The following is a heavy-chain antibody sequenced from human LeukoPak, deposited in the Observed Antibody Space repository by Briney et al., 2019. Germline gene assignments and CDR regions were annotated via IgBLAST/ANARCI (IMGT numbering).Heavy chain of an antibody. D-gene: IGHD6-19*01. J-gene: IGHJ5*02. Sequence: ASVKVSCKASGYTFTSYGISWVRQAPGQGLEWMGWISAYNGNTNYAQKLQGRVTMTTDTSTSTAYMELRSLRSDDTAVYYCARVGGIAVAGYNWFDPWGQGTLVTVSS. CDR2: ISAYNGNT. V-gene: IGHV1-18*01. CDR1: GYTFTSYG. CDR3: ARVGGIAVAGYNWFDP.